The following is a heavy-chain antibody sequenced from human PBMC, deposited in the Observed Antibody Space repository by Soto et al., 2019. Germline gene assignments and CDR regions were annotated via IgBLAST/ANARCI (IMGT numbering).Heavy chain of an antibody. CDR2: INHSGST. D-gene: IGHD2-2*01. CDR3: ARGPYCSSTSCLGGWFDP. V-gene: IGHV4-34*01. J-gene: IGHJ5*02. Sequence: SETLSLTCAAYGGSFSGYYWSWIRQPPGKGLEWIGEINHSGSTNYNPSLKSRVTISVDTSKNQFSLKLSSVTAADTAVYYCARGPYCSSTSCLGGWFDPWGQGTLVTVSS. CDR1: GGSFSGYY.